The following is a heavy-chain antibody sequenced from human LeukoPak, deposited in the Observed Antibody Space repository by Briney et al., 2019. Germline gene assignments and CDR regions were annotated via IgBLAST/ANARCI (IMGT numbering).Heavy chain of an antibody. Sequence: GGSLRLSCAASGFIFTNYFMSWVRQAPGKGLEWVASIKHDGSEKYYVDSVRGRFTISRDNTMNSLYLQMNSLRAEDTALYHCARAGLTGSPLVDYWGQGTLVTVSS. D-gene: IGHD1-14*01. CDR1: GFIFTNYF. J-gene: IGHJ4*02. V-gene: IGHV3-7*03. CDR2: IKHDGSEK. CDR3: ARAGLTGSPLVDY.